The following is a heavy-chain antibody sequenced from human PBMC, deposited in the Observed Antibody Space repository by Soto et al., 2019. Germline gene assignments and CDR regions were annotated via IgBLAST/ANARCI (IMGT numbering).Heavy chain of an antibody. Sequence: LSLTCTVSGDSITSGGYYWSWLRQQPGKGLEWIGYIYHSGGASYNPSLRGRAVISIDTSKNQFFLRMNAVTAADTATYYCARDYYGAGSQYYYYGMEVWGQGTTVTVSS. CDR2: IYHSGGA. J-gene: IGHJ6*02. CDR1: GDSITSGGYY. D-gene: IGHD3-10*01. CDR3: ARDYYGAGSQYYYYGMEV. V-gene: IGHV4-31*03.